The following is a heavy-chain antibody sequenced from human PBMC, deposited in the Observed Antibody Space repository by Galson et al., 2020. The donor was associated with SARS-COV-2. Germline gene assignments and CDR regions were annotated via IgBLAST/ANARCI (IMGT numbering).Heavy chain of an antibody. CDR3: AKELVWFGDLGDNYYYYYGMDV. CDR1: GFTFSSYG. CDR2: IWYVGSNK. J-gene: IGHJ6*02. V-gene: IGHV3-33*06. D-gene: IGHD3-10*01. Sequence: GESLKISCAASGFTFSSYGMHWVRQAPGKGLDWVAVIWYVGSNKYYADSVKGRFTISRDNSKNTLYLQMNSLRAEDTAVYYCAKELVWFGDLGDNYYYYYGMDVWGQGTTVTVSS.